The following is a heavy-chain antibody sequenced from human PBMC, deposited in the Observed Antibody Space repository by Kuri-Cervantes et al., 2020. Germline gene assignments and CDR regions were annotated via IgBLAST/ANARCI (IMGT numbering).Heavy chain of an antibody. CDR2: INPNSGGT. CDR1: GYTFTVYY. D-gene: IGHD4/OR15-4a*01. Sequence: ASVKVSCKASGYTFTVYYMQWVRQAPGQGLEWMRXINPNSGGTNYAQKFQGRVAMTRDTSSNTAYMELSRLRSDDTAAYYCARGIWAFSAYFSWGQGTLVTVSS. J-gene: IGHJ4*02. V-gene: IGHV1-2*02. CDR3: ARGIWAFSAYFS.